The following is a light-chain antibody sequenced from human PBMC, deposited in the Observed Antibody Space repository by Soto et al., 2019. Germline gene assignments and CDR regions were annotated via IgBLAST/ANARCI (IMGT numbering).Light chain of an antibody. CDR2: LEGSGSY. J-gene: IGLJ3*02. Sequence: QSVLTQSSSASASLGSSVKLTCTLSSGHSSYIIEWHQQQPGKAPRYLMKLEGSGSYNKWSGVPDRFSCSSAGADRYLTISNHQFEDEADYYCETWDSNTRVFGGGTKLTVL. CDR3: ETWDSNTRV. V-gene: IGLV4-60*02. CDR1: SGHSSYI.